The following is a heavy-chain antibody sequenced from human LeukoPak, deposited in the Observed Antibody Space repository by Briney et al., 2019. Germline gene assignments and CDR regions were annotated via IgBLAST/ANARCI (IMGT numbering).Heavy chain of an antibody. CDR3: AKESANWGYNWFDP. V-gene: IGHV3-23*01. J-gene: IGHJ5*02. Sequence: PGGSLRLSCAASGFTFSSYAMSWVRQAPGKRLEWVSAISAGGGSTYYGDSVKGRFTISRDNSKNTLYLQMNSLRAEDTAIYYCAKESANWGYNWFDPWGQGTLVTVSS. D-gene: IGHD7-27*01. CDR2: ISAGGGST. CDR1: GFTFSSYA.